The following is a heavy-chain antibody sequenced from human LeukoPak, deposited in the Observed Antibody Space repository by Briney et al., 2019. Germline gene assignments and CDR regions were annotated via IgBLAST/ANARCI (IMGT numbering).Heavy chain of an antibody. V-gene: IGHV1-2*06. D-gene: IGHD6-13*01. CDR3: ARGGSSWYYFDY. Sequence: ASVKVSCKASGYTFTGYYMHWVRQAPGQGLEWMGRINPNSGGTNYAQKFQGRVTMTRDTSVSTAYMEPSRLRSDDTAVYYCARGGSSWYYFDYWGQGTLVTVSS. J-gene: IGHJ4*02. CDR2: INPNSGGT. CDR1: GYTFTGYY.